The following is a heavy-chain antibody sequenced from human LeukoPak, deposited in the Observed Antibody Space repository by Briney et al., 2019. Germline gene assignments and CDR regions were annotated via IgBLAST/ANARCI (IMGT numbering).Heavy chain of an antibody. CDR2: IYLDDSDT. V-gene: IGHV5-51*01. D-gene: IGHD3-3*01. CDR3: ATSRFGVAPSDY. Sequence: GESLKISCNVSGYSLPTYWIAWGRQMPGKGLEWMVVIYLDDSDTKYGPSFQGLVTISVDKSISAAHLQWRSLKASDTAMYYCATSRFGVAPSDYWGQGTLVTVSS. J-gene: IGHJ4*02. CDR1: GYSLPTYW.